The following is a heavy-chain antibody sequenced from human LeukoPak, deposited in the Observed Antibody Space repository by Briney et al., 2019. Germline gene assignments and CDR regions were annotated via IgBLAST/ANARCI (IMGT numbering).Heavy chain of an antibody. Sequence: KAGGSLRLSCAASGFTFSSYTMNWVRQAPGKGLEWVSSISGSSSYMFYADSVKGRFTISRDNTRNSLYLQMNSLRAEDTAVYYCARVRELYRDYWGQGTLVTVSS. D-gene: IGHD1-26*01. CDR2: ISGSSSYM. CDR3: ARVRELYRDY. J-gene: IGHJ4*02. V-gene: IGHV3-21*01. CDR1: GFTFSSYT.